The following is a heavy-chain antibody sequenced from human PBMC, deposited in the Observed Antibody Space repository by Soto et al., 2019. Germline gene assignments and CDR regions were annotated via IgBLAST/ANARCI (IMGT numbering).Heavy chain of an antibody. CDR3: ARDKYNFNDELIGRGPGDYYYYYGMDV. D-gene: IGHD1-1*01. J-gene: IGHJ6*02. CDR2: INPSGGST. Sequence: ASVKVSCKASGYTFTSYYMHWVRQAPGQGLEWMGIINPSGGSTSYAQKFQGRVTMTRDTSTSTVYMELSSLRSEDTAVYYFARDKYNFNDELIGRGPGDYYYYYGMDVWGQGTTVTVSS. CDR1: GYTFTSYY. V-gene: IGHV1-46*01.